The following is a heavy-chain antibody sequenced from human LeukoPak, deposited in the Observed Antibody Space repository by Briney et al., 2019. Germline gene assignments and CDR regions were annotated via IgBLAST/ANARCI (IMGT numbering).Heavy chain of an antibody. J-gene: IGHJ4*02. Sequence: GGSLRLSCAASGFTFSSYAMNWVRQAPGKGLEWVSAISGSGGSTYYADSVRGRFTISTDNSKNTLHLQMNSLRAEDTAVYYCAKVLPSIEGAGFHYGGREPRVPVSS. CDR1: GFTFSSYA. V-gene: IGHV3-23*01. CDR2: ISGSGGST. D-gene: IGHD6-19*01. CDR3: AKVLPSIEGAGFHY.